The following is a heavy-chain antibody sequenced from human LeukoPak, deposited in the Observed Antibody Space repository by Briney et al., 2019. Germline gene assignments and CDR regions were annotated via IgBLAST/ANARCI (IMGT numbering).Heavy chain of an antibody. J-gene: IGHJ1*01. CDR3: AKPSVGYYYDSSGYSFFRAEYFQH. CDR1: GFTFSSYA. D-gene: IGHD3-22*01. CDR2: ISASGDST. V-gene: IGHV3-23*01. Sequence: GGSLRLSCAASGFTFSSYAMSWVRQAPGKGLEWVSTISASGDSTYYAASVKGRFTISRDNSKNTLYLQMNSLRAEDTAVYYCAKPSVGYYYDSSGYSFFRAEYFQHWGQGTLVTVSS.